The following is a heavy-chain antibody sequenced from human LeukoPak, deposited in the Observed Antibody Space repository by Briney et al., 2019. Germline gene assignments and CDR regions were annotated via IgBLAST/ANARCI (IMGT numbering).Heavy chain of an antibody. CDR3: AKMGLAAGVEY. J-gene: IGHJ4*02. Sequence: PGGSLRLSCAASGFTFSNYAMTWVRQPPGKGLEWVSSISGNGGSTYYADSVKGRFIISRDNSKSTLHLQMNSLRAEDTALYYCAKMGLAAGVEYWGQGTLVTVSS. CDR2: ISGNGGST. D-gene: IGHD2-15*01. V-gene: IGHV3-23*01. CDR1: GFTFSNYA.